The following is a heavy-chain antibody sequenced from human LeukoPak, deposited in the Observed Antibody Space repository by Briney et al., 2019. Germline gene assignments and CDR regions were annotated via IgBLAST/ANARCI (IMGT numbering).Heavy chain of an antibody. CDR3: ATLRWPSPRGFDY. J-gene: IGHJ4*02. CDR1: GFTFGDYA. V-gene: IGHV3-49*04. Sequence: GGSLRLSCTASGFTFGDYAMCWVRQAPGKGLEWVGFIRSKAYGGTTEYAASAKGRFTISRDDSKSIAYLQMNSLKTEDTAVHYCATLRWPSPRGFDYWGQGTLVTVSS. D-gene: IGHD5-24*01. CDR2: IRSKAYGGTT.